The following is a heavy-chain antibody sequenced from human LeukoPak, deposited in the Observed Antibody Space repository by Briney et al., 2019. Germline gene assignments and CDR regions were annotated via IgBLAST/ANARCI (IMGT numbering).Heavy chain of an antibody. V-gene: IGHV1-24*01. D-gene: IGHD6-19*01. CDR1: GYTLTELS. CDR3: ATGAAVAGTFSYYYGMDV. J-gene: IGHJ6*02. Sequence: ASVKVSCKVSGYTLTELSMHWVRQAPGKGLEWMGGFDPEDGETTYAQKFQGRVTMTEDTSTDTAYMELSSLRSEDTAVYYCATGAAVAGTFSYYYGMDVWGQGTTVTVSS. CDR2: FDPEDGET.